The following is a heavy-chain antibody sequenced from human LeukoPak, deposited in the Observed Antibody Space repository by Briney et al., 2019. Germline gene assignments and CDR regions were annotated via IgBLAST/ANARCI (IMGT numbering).Heavy chain of an antibody. J-gene: IGHJ4*02. Sequence: SETLSLTCSVSGGSIRSYYWSWIRQPPGKGLGWIGDISYTGNTKYNPSLKSRVTISVDMSKNQFSLKLSSVTAADTAVYYCARGVMSNDYNDYFDYWGQGALVTVSS. CDR3: ARGVMSNDYNDYFDY. V-gene: IGHV4-59*01. CDR2: ISYTGNT. CDR1: GGSIRSYY. D-gene: IGHD4-11*01.